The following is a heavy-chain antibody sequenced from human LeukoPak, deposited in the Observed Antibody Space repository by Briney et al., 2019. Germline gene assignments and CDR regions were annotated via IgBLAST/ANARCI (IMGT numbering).Heavy chain of an antibody. J-gene: IGHJ4*02. CDR3: TRRVSRRTTVTIGY. V-gene: IGHV1-8*01. CDR1: GYTFTSYD. Sequence: ASVKVSGKASGYTFTSYDINWVRQATGHGLEWMGWMNPNSGNTGYAQKFQGRVTMTRNTSISTAYMELSSLRSEDTAVYYCTRRVSRRTTVTIGYWGQGTLVTVYS. D-gene: IGHD4-17*01. CDR2: MNPNSGNT.